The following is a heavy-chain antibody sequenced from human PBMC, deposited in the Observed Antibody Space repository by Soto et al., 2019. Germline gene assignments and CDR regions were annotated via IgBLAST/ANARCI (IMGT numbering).Heavy chain of an antibody. CDR1: GYTFTGYY. CDR2: INPNSGGT. V-gene: IGHV1-2*02. CDR3: ARDYDEVVVTVPNYYYGMDV. D-gene: IGHD3-22*01. J-gene: IGHJ6*02. Sequence: QVQLVQSGAEVKKPGASVKVSCKASGYTFTGYYMHWVRQAPGQGLEWMGWINPNSGGTNYAQKFQGRVTMTRDTSISTAYMELSRLRSDDTAVYYCARDYDEVVVTVPNYYYGMDVWGQGTTVTVSS.